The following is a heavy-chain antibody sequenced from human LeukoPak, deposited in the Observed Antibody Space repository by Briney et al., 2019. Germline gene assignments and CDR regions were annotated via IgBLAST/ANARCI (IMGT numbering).Heavy chain of an antibody. Sequence: GASVKVSCKASGGTFSSYAISWVRQAPGQGLEWMGRIIPIFGTANYAQKFQGRVTITTDESTSTAYMELSSLRSEDTAVYYCARDSITMVRGEVYYYYYMDAWGKGTTVTVSS. CDR2: IIPIFGTA. CDR1: GGTFSSYA. V-gene: IGHV1-69*05. D-gene: IGHD3-10*01. CDR3: ARDSITMVRGEVYYYYYMDA. J-gene: IGHJ6*03.